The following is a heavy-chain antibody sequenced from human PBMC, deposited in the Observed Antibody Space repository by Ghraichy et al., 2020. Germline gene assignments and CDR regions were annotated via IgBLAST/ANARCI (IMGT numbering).Heavy chain of an antibody. D-gene: IGHD3-16*01. CDR3: AKDGGAQYYYYGMDV. CDR2: ISGSGGST. J-gene: IGHJ6*02. V-gene: IGHV3-23*01. Sequence: GGSLRLSCAASGFTFSSYAMSWVRQAPGKGLEWVSAISGSGGSTYYADSVKGRFTISRDNSKNTLYLQMNSLRAEDTAVYYCAKDGGAQYYYYGMDVWGQGTTVTVSS. CDR1: GFTFSSYA.